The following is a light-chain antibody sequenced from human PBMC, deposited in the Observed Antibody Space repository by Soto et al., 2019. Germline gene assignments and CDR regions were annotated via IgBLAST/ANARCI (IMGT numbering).Light chain of an antibody. Sequence: DIQMTQSPSSLSASVGDRVTITCQASQDISNYLNWYQQKPGKAPKLLIYDASNLETGVPSRFSGSGSGTDFTFTISRLEPEDFAVYYCQQYGYLSWTFGQGTKVEI. V-gene: IGKV1-33*01. CDR3: QQYGYLSWT. CDR1: QDISNY. J-gene: IGKJ1*01. CDR2: DAS.